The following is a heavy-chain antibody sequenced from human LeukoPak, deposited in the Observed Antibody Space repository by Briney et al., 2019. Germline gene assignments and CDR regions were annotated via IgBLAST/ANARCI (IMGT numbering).Heavy chain of an antibody. CDR1: GYTFTGYY. J-gene: IGHJ4*02. CDR2: INSDSGFT. CDR3: ARIPIVVVPAGDY. V-gene: IGHV1-2*02. Sequence: ASVKVSCKASGYTFTGYYMNWVRQAPGQGLEWMGWINSDSGFTKYAQKFQGRVTMTRDTSISTAYMELSRLRSDDTAVYYCARIPIVVVPAGDYWGQGTLVTVSS. D-gene: IGHD2-2*01.